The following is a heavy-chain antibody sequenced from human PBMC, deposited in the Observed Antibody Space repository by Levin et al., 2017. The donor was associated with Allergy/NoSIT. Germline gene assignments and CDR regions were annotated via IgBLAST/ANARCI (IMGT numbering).Heavy chain of an antibody. CDR3: ARGGAFDI. CDR1: GFTISGHQ. V-gene: IGHV3-53*01. D-gene: IGHD1-26*01. J-gene: IGHJ3*02. CDR2: IQSGGNT. Sequence: GESLKISCAASGFTISGHQMSWVRQAPGKGLDWVSVIQSGGNTYYADSVKGRFTISRDISKNTLYLQMNSLRVEDTAVYYCARGGAFDIWGPGTRVTVSS.